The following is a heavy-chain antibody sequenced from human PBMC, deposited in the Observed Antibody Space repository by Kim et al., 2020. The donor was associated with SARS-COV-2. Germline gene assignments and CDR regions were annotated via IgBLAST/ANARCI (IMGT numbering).Heavy chain of an antibody. CDR1: GFNFISND. CDR3: VRNSGWYDS. J-gene: IGHJ5*01. CDR2: SMNSGCSI. Sequence: GGSLRLSCIASGFNFISNDMTWVRQVPGKGPEWVATSMNSGCSIFHADSVRGRFTMSRDNSKYAVYLQMNSLRVEDTAIYYCVRNSGWYDSWSQGLLVTVSS. V-gene: IGHV3-23*01. D-gene: IGHD1-26*01.